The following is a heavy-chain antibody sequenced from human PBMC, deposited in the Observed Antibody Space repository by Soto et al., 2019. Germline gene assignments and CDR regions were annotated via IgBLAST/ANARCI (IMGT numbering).Heavy chain of an antibody. Sequence: QVQLVESGGGLVKPGGSLRLSCAASGFTFSDYYMSWIRQAPGKGLEWVSYISSSGSTIYYADSVKGRFTISRDNAKNSLYLQMNSLRAEDTAVYYCARVRPEVRFLEWLATATIPDYWGQGILVTVSS. J-gene: IGHJ4*02. CDR2: ISSSGSTI. D-gene: IGHD3-3*01. V-gene: IGHV3-11*01. CDR3: ARVRPEVRFLEWLATATIPDY. CDR1: GFTFSDYY.